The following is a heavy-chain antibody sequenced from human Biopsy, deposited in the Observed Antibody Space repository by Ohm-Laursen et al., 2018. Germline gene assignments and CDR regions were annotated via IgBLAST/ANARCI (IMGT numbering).Heavy chain of an antibody. V-gene: IGHV3-74*03. CDR2: INKDGSTL. Sequence: SLRLSCTASGFTFSIYWMNWVRLVPGKGLVWVATINKDGSTLQYVDSVRGRFTISRDNAKNTLHLQMNSVRADATAIYYCAKGGSIPIFGVVINNCFDPWGQGTRVTVSS. J-gene: IGHJ5*02. D-gene: IGHD3-3*01. CDR3: AKGGSIPIFGVVINNCFDP. CDR1: GFTFSIYW.